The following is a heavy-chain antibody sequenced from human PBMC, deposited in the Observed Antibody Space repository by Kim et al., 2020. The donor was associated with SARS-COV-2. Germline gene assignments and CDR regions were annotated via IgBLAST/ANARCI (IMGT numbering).Heavy chain of an antibody. D-gene: IGHD3-10*01. Sequence: SETLSLTCTVSGGSISSSSYYWGWIRQPPGKGLEWIGSIYYSGSTYYNPSLKSRVTISVDTSKNQFSLKLSSVTAADTAVYYCARPSDGSGSYPSHYFDYWGQGTLVTVSS. CDR1: GGSISSSSYY. V-gene: IGHV4-39*01. J-gene: IGHJ4*02. CDR3: ARPSDGSGSYPSHYFDY. CDR2: IYYSGST.